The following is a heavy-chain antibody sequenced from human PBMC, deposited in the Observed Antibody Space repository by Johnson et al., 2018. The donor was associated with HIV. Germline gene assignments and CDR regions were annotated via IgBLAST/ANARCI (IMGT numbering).Heavy chain of an antibody. CDR3: TTSWRITGVPST. V-gene: IGHV3-30*02. CDR1: GFTFSSYG. D-gene: IGHD7-27*01. J-gene: IGHJ3*01. Sequence: QVQLVESGGGVVQPGRSLRLSCAASGFTFSSYGMHWVRQAPGKGLEWVAFIRYDGSNKYYADSVKGRFTISRDNSKNTLYLQMNSLRAEDTAVYYCTTSWRITGVPSTWGQGEMVTVSS. CDR2: IRYDGSNK.